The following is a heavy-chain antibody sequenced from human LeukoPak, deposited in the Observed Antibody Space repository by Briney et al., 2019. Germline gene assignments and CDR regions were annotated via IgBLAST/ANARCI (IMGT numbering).Heavy chain of an antibody. V-gene: IGHV3-23*01. CDR3: AKSLIGSGYGWAPFDY. Sequence: GGSLRLSCAAPGFTFTSYAMSWVRQASGKGLEWVSAISGSGGDTYYADSVKGRFTISRDNSKNTLYLQMNSLRAEDTAVYYCAKSLIGSGYGWAPFDYWGQGTLVTVSS. D-gene: IGHD5-12*01. CDR1: GFTFTSYA. J-gene: IGHJ4*02. CDR2: ISGSGGDT.